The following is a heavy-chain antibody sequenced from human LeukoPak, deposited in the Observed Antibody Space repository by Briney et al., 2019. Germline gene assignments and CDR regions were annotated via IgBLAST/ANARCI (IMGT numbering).Heavy chain of an antibody. CDR1: GGSISSYY. V-gene: IGHV4-4*09. CDR3: ARHAITIFGGSFEP. J-gene: IGHJ5*02. CDR2: IYTSGST. Sequence: SETLPLTCTVSGGSISSYYWSWIRRPPGKGLEWIGYIYTSGSTNYNPSLKSRVTISVGTSKNQFSLKLSSVTAADTAVYYCARHAITIFGGSFEPWGQGTLVTVSS. D-gene: IGHD3-3*01.